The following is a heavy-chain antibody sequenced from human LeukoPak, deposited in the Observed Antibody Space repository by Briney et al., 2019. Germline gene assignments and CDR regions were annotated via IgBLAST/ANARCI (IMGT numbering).Heavy chain of an antibody. CDR2: IHYSGST. CDR1: GGSISSYY. V-gene: IGHV4-59*01. Sequence: SETLSLTCTVSGGSISSYYWSWSRQPPGKVLEWIGYIHYSGSTSYNPSLKSRVTISVDTSKNQISLKVRSATAADTAVYYCARTTEDCSSTSCYQYWFDPWGQGTLVTVSS. D-gene: IGHD2-2*01. CDR3: ARTTEDCSSTSCYQYWFDP. J-gene: IGHJ5*02.